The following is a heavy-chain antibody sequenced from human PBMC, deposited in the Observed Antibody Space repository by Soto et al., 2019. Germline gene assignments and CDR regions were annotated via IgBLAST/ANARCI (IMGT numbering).Heavy chain of an antibody. CDR2: IYHSGTT. Sequence: SETLSLTCTVSGGSISSGGYYWSWIRQHPGKGLEWIGYIYHSGTTYYNPSLRSRVTISVDTSKNQFSLRLTSVTAADTAVYYCARHTDCGSGSSCLGSDNMDTDAFDIWAQGTMVTVSS. D-gene: IGHD3-10*01. CDR1: GGSISSGGYY. J-gene: IGHJ3*02. CDR3: ARHTDCGSGSSCLGSDNMDTDAFDI. V-gene: IGHV4-39*01.